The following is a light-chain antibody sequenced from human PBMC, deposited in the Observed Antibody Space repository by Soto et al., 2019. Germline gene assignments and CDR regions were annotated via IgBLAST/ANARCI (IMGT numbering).Light chain of an antibody. CDR3: SSYTSSSTPYV. Sequence: LTQPASVSGSPGQSITISCTGSSSDVGRYNYVSWYQQHPGKAPKLTLYDVANRPSGISDRFSGSKSGNTASLTISGLQAEDEADYYCSSYTSSSTPYVFGTGTKVTVL. V-gene: IGLV2-14*01. CDR2: DVA. CDR1: SSDVGRYNY. J-gene: IGLJ1*01.